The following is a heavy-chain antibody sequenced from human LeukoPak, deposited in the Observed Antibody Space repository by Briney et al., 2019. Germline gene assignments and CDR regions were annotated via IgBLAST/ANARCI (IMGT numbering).Heavy chain of an antibody. Sequence: PGRSLRLSCAASGLIFSNYDMNWVRQAPGKGLEWVSFISSGGSTIFYADSVKGRFTISRDDAKNSLYVQMNNLRVEDTAVYYCARDENGDSDIALWGRGTLVTVSS. CDR3: ARDENGDSDIAL. D-gene: IGHD5-12*01. CDR1: GLIFSNYD. J-gene: IGHJ2*01. V-gene: IGHV3-48*01. CDR2: ISSGGSTI.